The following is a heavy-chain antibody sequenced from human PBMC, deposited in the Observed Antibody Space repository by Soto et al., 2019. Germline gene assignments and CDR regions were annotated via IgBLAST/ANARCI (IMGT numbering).Heavy chain of an antibody. D-gene: IGHD1-26*01. CDR3: ARSPIVGVRYLDS. J-gene: IGHJ4*02. Sequence: ASVKVSCKASGYTFTGYYLHWVRQAPGQGLEWMGWINANSGGTKYAQKFQGWVSMTRDTSIHTAYMEVTSLRSDDTAVYYCARSPIVGVRYLDSWGQGTLVTVSS. CDR2: INANSGGT. V-gene: IGHV1-2*04. CDR1: GYTFTGYY.